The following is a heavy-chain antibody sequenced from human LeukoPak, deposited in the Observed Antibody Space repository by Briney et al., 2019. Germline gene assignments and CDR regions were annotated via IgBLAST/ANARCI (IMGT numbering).Heavy chain of an antibody. CDR2: IYPGDSDT. J-gene: IGHJ4*02. D-gene: IGHD2-15*01. CDR1: GYSFTSYW. V-gene: IGHV5-51*01. Sequence: GESLKISCKGSGYSFTSYWIGWVRQMPGKGLEWMGIIYPGDSDTRYSPSFQGQVTVSADKSISTAYLQWSSLKASDTAMYYCATSYCSGGSCFRLFDYWGQGTLVTVSS. CDR3: ATSYCSGGSCFRLFDY.